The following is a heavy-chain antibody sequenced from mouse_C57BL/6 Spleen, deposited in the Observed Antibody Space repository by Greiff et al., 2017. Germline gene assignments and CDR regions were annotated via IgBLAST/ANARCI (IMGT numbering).Heavy chain of an antibody. D-gene: IGHD2-12*01. CDR2: INPSTGGT. CDR1: GYSFTGYY. J-gene: IGHJ3*01. Sequence: VQLQQPGPELVKPGASVKISCKASGYSFTGYYMNWVKQSPEKSLEWIGEINPSTGGTTYNQKFKAKATLTVDKSSSTAYMQLKRLTSEDSAVYYSANRYNYDEGFAYWGQGTLVTVSA. V-gene: IGHV1-42*01. CDR3: ANRYNYDEGFAY.